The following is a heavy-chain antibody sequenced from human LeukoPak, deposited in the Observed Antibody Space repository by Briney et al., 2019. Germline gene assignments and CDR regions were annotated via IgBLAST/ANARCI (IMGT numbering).Heavy chain of an antibody. J-gene: IGHJ3*02. CDR2: ISGSGGST. V-gene: IGHV3-23*01. CDR1: GFTFSSYA. Sequence: PGGSLRLSCAASGFTFSSYAMSWVRQAPGKGLEWVSAISGSGGSTYYADSVKGRFTISRDNSKNTLYLQMKSLRAEDTAVYYCAKGRYYDDSSDAFYIWGQGTIGTVSS. D-gene: IGHD3-22*01. CDR3: AKGRYYDDSSDAFYI.